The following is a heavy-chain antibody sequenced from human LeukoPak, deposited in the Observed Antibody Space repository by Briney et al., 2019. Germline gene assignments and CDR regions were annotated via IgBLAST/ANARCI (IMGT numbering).Heavy chain of an antibody. CDR3: ARGRYCSSTRSRYCSGGSFLYFDY. Sequence: ASVKVSCKASGYTFTGYYMHWVRQAPGQGLEWMGWINPNSGGTNYAQKSQGRVTMTRDTSISTAYMELSRLRSDDTAVYYCARGRYCSSTRSRYCSGGSFLYFDYWGQGTLVTVSS. D-gene: IGHD2-15*01. CDR2: INPNSGGT. CDR1: GYTFTGYY. V-gene: IGHV1-2*02. J-gene: IGHJ4*02.